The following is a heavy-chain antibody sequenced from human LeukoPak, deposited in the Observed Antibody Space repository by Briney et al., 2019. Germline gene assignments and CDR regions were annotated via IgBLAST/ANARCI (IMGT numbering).Heavy chain of an antibody. CDR3: AREGLWLGDY. CDR1: GGSISSYY. Sequence: SETLSLTCTVAGGSISSYYWSSIRQPDGKGLEWIGRIYTSGSTNYNPSLKSRVTMSVDTSKNQFSLKLSSVTAADTAVYYCAREGLWLGDYWGQGTLVTVSS. CDR2: IYTSGST. J-gene: IGHJ4*02. V-gene: IGHV4-4*07. D-gene: IGHD3-10*01.